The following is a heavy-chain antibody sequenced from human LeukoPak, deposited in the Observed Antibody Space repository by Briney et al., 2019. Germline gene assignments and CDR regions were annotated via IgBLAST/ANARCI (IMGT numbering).Heavy chain of an antibody. CDR2: TYYRSKWYN. D-gene: IGHD6-19*01. V-gene: IGHV6-1*01. J-gene: IGHJ4*02. CDR3: ARDFGTTGWHTFDF. Sequence: SQTLSLTCVVSGDSVSCKNGAWHWIRQSPSRGLEWLGRTYYRSKWYNDYGESMEGRMTISQDTSKNQYSLHLNSVTPDDTAVYYCARDFGTTGWHTFDFWGQGTLVTVSS. CDR1: GDSVSCKNGA.